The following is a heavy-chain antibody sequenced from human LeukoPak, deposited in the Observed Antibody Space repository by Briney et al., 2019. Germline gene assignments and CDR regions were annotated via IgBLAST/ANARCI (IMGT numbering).Heavy chain of an antibody. CDR2: IKQDGSEK. CDR1: GFTFSSYD. D-gene: IGHD2-8*01. V-gene: IGHV3-7*03. J-gene: IGHJ2*01. Sequence: GGSLRLSCAASGFTFSSYDMHWVRQAPGKGLEWVANIKQDGSEKYYVDSVKGRFTISRDNAKNSLYLQMNSLRAEDTAVYYCARARDIVLMVYAWYFDLWGRGTLVTVSS. CDR3: ARARDIVLMVYAWYFDL.